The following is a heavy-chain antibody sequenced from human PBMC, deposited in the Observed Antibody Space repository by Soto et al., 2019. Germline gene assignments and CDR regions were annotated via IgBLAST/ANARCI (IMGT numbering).Heavy chain of an antibody. V-gene: IGHV3-74*01. Sequence: GGSLRLSCTASGSTLSNYWMHWVRQAPGKGLVWVSRINTDGSTTTYADSVKGRFTISRDNAKNTLYLQMNSLRDEDTAVYYCVRIRRGDGYTFGYWGQGTLVTVSS. CDR2: INTDGSTT. CDR3: VRIRRGDGYTFGY. J-gene: IGHJ4*02. D-gene: IGHD5-12*01. CDR1: GSTLSNYW.